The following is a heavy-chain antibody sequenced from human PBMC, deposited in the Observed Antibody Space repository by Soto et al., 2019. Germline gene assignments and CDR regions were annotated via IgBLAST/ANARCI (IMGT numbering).Heavy chain of an antibody. Sequence: PGGSLRLSCAASGFTFSSYGMSWVRQAPGKGLEWVSGISGSGGSTYYADSVKGRFTISRDNSKNTLYLQMNSLRSEDTAVYYCAASPSFWQNYYYGAMDVWGQGTTVTVSS. J-gene: IGHJ6*02. CDR1: GFTFSSYG. CDR2: ISGSGGST. CDR3: AASPSFWQNYYYGAMDV. V-gene: IGHV3-23*01.